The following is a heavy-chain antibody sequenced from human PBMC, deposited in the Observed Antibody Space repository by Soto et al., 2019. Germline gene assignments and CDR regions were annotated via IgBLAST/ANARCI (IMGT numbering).Heavy chain of an antibody. D-gene: IGHD3-16*02. J-gene: IGHJ3*02. Sequence: QVQLVQSGAEVKKPGASVKVSCKASGYTFTGYYMHWVRQAPGQGLEWMGWINPNSGGTNYAQKGQGWVTMTRDTSISTAYMELSRLRSDDTAVYYCARETAYYDYIWGSYRSLVDAFDIWGQGTMVTVSS. V-gene: IGHV1-2*04. CDR3: ARETAYYDYIWGSYRSLVDAFDI. CDR1: GYTFTGYY. CDR2: INPNSGGT.